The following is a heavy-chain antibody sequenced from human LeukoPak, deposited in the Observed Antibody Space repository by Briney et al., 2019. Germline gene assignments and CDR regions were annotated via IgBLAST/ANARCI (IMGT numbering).Heavy chain of an antibody. CDR1: GGSISSSSYY. J-gene: IGHJ4*02. V-gene: IGHV4-39*01. Sequence: SETLSLTCTVSGGSISSSSYYWGWIRQPPGKGLEWIGSIYYSGSTYYSPSLKSRVTISVDTSKNQFSLKLSSVTAADTAVYYCPASDSSGYRPFDYWGQGTLVTVSS. D-gene: IGHD3-22*01. CDR3: PASDSSGYRPFDY. CDR2: IYYSGST.